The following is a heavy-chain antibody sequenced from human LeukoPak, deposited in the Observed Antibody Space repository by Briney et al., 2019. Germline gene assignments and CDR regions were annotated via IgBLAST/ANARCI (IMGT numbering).Heavy chain of an antibody. V-gene: IGHV3-48*01. CDR1: GFTFSSYS. D-gene: IGHD1-26*01. CDR2: ISSSSSTI. Sequence: GGSLRLSCAASGFTFSSYSMNWVRQAPGKGLEWVSYISSSSSTIYYADSVKGRFTISRDNAKNSLYLQMNSLRAEDTAVYYCAREIGPKGSYVKVAAFDIWGQGTMVTVSS. J-gene: IGHJ3*02. CDR3: AREIGPKGSYVKVAAFDI.